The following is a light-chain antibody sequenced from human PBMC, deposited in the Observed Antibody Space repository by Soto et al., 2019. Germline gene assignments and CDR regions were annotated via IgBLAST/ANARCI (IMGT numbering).Light chain of an antibody. CDR1: SSDIGGFDL. Sequence: QSVLTQPDSLSGSPGQSITISCTGSSSDIGGFDLVSWYRQHPGKAPKLLLYEVNKRPSGVSNRFSGSKSGNTASLTISGLQADDEAYYYCCSYVGIRNFVFGGGTKLTVL. CDR3: CSYVGIRNFV. J-gene: IGLJ2*01. V-gene: IGLV2-23*02. CDR2: EVN.